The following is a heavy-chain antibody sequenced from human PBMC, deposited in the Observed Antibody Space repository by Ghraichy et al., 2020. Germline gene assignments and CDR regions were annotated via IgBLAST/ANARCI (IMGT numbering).Heavy chain of an antibody. V-gene: IGHV3-11*04. J-gene: IGHJ4*02. Sequence: GSLRLSCVASGFTFGDYYMSWIRQAPGKGLEWISYISSSGLVKYYRDSAKGRFTASRDDAKNSLYLQMNSLRGDDTAMYYCAGGYCRGGNCRLGYWGQGTLVTVSS. CDR1: GFTFGDYY. CDR2: ISSSGLVK. CDR3: AGGYCRGGNCRLGY. D-gene: IGHD2-15*01.